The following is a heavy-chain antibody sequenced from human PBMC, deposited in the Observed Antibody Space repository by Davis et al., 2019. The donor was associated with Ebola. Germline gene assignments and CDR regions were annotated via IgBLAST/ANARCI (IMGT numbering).Heavy chain of an antibody. V-gene: IGHV1-69*02. D-gene: IGHD5-12*01. CDR3: TTPGGQDSGYDVFDI. CDR2: IIPILGIA. J-gene: IGHJ3*02. Sequence: SVKVSCKASGDTFSSYTISWVRQAPGQGLEWMGRIIPILGIANYAQKFQGRVTVTRDTSTTTVYMDLSSLRSEDTALYYCTTPGGQDSGYDVFDIWGQGTMVTVSS. CDR1: GDTFSSYT.